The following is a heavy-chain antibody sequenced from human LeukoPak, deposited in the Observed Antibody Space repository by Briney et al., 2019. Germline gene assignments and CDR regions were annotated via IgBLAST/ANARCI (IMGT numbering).Heavy chain of an antibody. CDR1: AFTAMGDN. V-gene: IGHV3-53*01. CDR2: ISTGGSP. J-gene: IGHJ4*02. CDR3: ARDYGGTFDY. D-gene: IGHD4-23*01. Sequence: GGSLRLSFSPSAFTAMGDNMSCVRQAPGKGMEWFSVISTGGSPYYADCVKGSLNTSRDNSKNTLYIQMNSVRAEYTAVYYGARDYGGTFDYWGQGTLVTVSS.